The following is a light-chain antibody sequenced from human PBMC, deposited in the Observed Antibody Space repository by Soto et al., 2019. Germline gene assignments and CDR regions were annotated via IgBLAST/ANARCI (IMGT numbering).Light chain of an antibody. V-gene: IGKV1-5*01. J-gene: IGKJ1*01. CDR2: DAS. CDR1: QSVSSW. Sequence: DIQMTQSPSTLSASLGDRVTITCRPSQSVSSWLAWFQQKPGKAPKVLIYDASILESGVPSRFSGSGSETEFTLTISGLQPGDSATYYCQQYNSYSPTFGQGTKVDI. CDR3: QQYNSYSPT.